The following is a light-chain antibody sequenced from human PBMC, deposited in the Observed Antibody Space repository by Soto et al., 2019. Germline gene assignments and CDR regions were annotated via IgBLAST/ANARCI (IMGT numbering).Light chain of an antibody. CDR1: QSISRH. CDR2: GAS. Sequence: DIPMTQSPSSLSASVGDRVTITCRASQSISRHLNWYQQKSGKAPKLLIYGASNLQSGVPSRFSGSGSGTDITLTISSLQPEDFATYYCQQSYSTPSYTFAQGTKLEIK. J-gene: IGKJ2*01. V-gene: IGKV1-39*01. CDR3: QQSYSTPSYT.